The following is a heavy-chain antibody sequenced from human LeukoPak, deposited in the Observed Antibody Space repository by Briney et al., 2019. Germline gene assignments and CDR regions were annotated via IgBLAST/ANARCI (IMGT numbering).Heavy chain of an antibody. CDR2: IYSSGST. V-gene: IGHV4-59*08. Sequence: SETLSLTCTVPGGSINNNYWGWFRQPPGKGLEWLGYIYSSGSTTYNPSLESRLAISIDTSKNHFSLKLSSVTAADTAVYFCAKRAVTTAGDLWFDPWGQGTLVTVSS. D-gene: IGHD2-21*01. J-gene: IGHJ5*02. CDR3: AKRAVTTAGDLWFDP. CDR1: GGSINNNY.